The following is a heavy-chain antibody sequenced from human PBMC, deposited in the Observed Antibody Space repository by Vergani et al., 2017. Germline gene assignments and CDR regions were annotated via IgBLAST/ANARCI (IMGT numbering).Heavy chain of an antibody. V-gene: IGHV4-39*01. CDR3: ARGKGVPAAPTHNWFDP. CDR2: IYYSGST. J-gene: IGHJ5*02. Sequence: QVQLQESGPGLVKPSQTLSLTCTVSGGSISSSSYYWGWIRQPPGKGLEWIGSIYYSGSTYYNPSLKSRVTISVDTSKNQFSLKLSSVTAADTAVYYCARGKGVPAAPTHNWFDPWGQGTLVTVSS. CDR1: GGSISSSSYY. D-gene: IGHD2-2*01.